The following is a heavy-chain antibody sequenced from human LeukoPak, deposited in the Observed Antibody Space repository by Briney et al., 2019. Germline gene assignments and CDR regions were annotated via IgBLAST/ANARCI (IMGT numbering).Heavy chain of an antibody. V-gene: IGHV3-7*01. D-gene: IGHD3-10*01. CDR3: ARGPNYGSRSDYLDY. Sequence: GGSLRLSCAASGFTFSSYSMNWVRQAPGKGLEWVADIKQGGSQKNYVDSVKGRFIISRDDAKNSLYLQMDSLRAEDRAIYYCARGPNYGSRSDYLDYWGQGTLVTVSS. J-gene: IGHJ4*02. CDR1: GFTFSSYS. CDR2: IKQGGSQK.